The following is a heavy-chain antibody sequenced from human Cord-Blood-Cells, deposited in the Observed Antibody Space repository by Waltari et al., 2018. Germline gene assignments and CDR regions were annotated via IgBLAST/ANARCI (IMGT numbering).Heavy chain of an antibody. J-gene: IGHJ4*02. CDR2: IYYSGSP. V-gene: IGHV4-39*07. CDR1: GGSISSSSYY. Sequence: QLQLQESGPGLVKPSETLSLTCTVSGGSISSSSYYWGWIRQPPGKGLEWIGSIYYSGSPYYNPSLKSRVTISVDTSKNQFSLKLSSVTAADTAVYYCARLAAAAADYWGQGTLVTVSS. CDR3: ARLAAAAADY. D-gene: IGHD6-13*01.